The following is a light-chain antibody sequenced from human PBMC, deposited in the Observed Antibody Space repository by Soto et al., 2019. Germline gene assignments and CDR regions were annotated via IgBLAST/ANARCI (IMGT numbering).Light chain of an antibody. J-gene: IGLJ1*01. CDR1: SSNIGSNY. CDR2: RNN. Sequence: QSVLTQPPSASGTPGQRVTISCSGSSSNIGSNYVYWYQQLPGTAPKLLIYRNNQRPSGVPDRFSGSKSGTSASLAISGLRSEDEADYSCAAWDDSLSGGVFGTGTKVTVL. CDR3: AAWDDSLSGGV. V-gene: IGLV1-47*01.